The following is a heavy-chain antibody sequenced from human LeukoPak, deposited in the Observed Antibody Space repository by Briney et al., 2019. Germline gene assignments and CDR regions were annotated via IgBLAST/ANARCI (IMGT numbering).Heavy chain of an antibody. V-gene: IGHV4-39*07. CDR1: GDSISSSNCY. CDR3: ARVYDYVWGSYRAVFDY. CDR2: IYHSGST. J-gene: IGHJ4*02. Sequence: SETLSLTCTVSGDSISSSNCYWGWIRQPPGKGLEWIGSIYHSGSTYYNPSLKSRVTISVDTSKNQFSLKLSSVTAADTAVYYCARVYDYVWGSYRAVFDYWGQGTLVTVSS. D-gene: IGHD3-16*02.